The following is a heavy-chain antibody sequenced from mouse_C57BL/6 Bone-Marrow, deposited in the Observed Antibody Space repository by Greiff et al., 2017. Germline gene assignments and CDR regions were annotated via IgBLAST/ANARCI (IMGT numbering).Heavy chain of an antibody. Sequence: EVKLMESGGDLVKPGGSLKLSCAASGFTFSSYGMSWVRQTPDKRLEWVATISSGGSYTYYPDSVKGRFTISRDNAKNTLYLQMSSLKSEDTAMDYCARRIYYGNPWYFDVWGTGTTVTVSS. V-gene: IGHV5-6*02. CDR3: ARRIYYGNPWYFDV. J-gene: IGHJ1*03. CDR1: GFTFSSYG. D-gene: IGHD2-1*01. CDR2: ISSGGSYT.